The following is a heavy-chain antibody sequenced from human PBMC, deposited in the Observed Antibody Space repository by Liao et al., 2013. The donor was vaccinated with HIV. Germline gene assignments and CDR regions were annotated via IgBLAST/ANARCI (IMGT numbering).Heavy chain of an antibody. V-gene: IGHV4-39*07. CDR3: TTAFKVGIFDN. CDR2: VYHGGST. Sequence: QLHLQESGPGLAKPSETLSLTCNVSGGSVSGGAHLWGWIRQSPGKGLEWVGHVYHGGSTYYTPSLRGRVSIVVDPSKNDVSLTLRSVTAADTAVYYCTTAFKVGIFDNWGQGTLVTVAS. J-gene: IGHJ4*02. D-gene: IGHD2-21*01. CDR1: GGSVSGGAHL.